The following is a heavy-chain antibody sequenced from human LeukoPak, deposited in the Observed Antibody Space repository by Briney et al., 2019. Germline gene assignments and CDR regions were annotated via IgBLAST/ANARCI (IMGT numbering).Heavy chain of an antibody. Sequence: SETLFLTCTVSGGSISSSSYYWGWIRQPPGKGLEWIGSIYYSGSTYYNPSLKSRVTISVDTSKNQFSLKLSSVTAADTAAYYCARDWQQLVPYYYYGMDVWGQGTTVTVSS. D-gene: IGHD6-13*01. V-gene: IGHV4-39*01. CDR1: GGSISSSSYY. CDR2: IYYSGST. CDR3: ARDWQQLVPYYYYGMDV. J-gene: IGHJ6*02.